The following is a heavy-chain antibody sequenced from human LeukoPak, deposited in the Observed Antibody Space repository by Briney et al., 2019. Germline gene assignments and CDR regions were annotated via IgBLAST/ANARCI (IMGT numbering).Heavy chain of an antibody. J-gene: IGHJ4*02. CDR2: ISGNGGST. CDR1: GFTFSSYA. D-gene: IGHD3-3*01. CDR3: AKAFFGVEPFDY. Sequence: GGSLRLSCAASGFTFSSYAMSWVRQAPGKGLEWVSGISGNGGSTYYVDSVKGRFTISRDNSKNTLYLQMNSLRAEDTAVYYCAKAFFGVEPFDYWGQGTLVTASS. V-gene: IGHV3-23*01.